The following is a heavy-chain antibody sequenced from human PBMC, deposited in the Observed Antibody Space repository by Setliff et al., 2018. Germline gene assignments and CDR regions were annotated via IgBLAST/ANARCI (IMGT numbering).Heavy chain of an antibody. Sequence: ASVKVSCKTSGFNFITYGFSWVRQAPGQGLEWMGWISPYSGETNYAQKFQDRLSGTADTSSKTTYMELRSLTSDDTAVYFCTRSRAPRVVLAADFDFWGQGTLVTVSS. D-gene: IGHD3-16*01. CDR3: TRSRAPRVVLAADFDF. J-gene: IGHJ4*02. CDR2: ISPYSGET. CDR1: GFNFITYG. V-gene: IGHV1-18*01.